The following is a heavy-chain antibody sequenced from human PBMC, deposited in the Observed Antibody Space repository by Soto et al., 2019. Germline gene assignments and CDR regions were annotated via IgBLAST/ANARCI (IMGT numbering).Heavy chain of an antibody. Sequence: QVQLVESGGGVVQPGRSLRLSCAASGFTFSSYAMHWVRQAPGKGLEWVAVISYDGSNKYYADSVKGRFTISRDNSKNTLYLQMNSLRAEDTAVYYCARNGGSPAEYFQHWGQGNLVTVSS. J-gene: IGHJ1*01. V-gene: IGHV3-30-3*01. D-gene: IGHD2-8*01. CDR3: ARNGGSPAEYFQH. CDR2: ISYDGSNK. CDR1: GFTFSSYA.